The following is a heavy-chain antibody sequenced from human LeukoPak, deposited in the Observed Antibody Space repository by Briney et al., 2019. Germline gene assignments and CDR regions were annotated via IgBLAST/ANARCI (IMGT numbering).Heavy chain of an antibody. J-gene: IGHJ4*02. CDR3: AITPTVTTPFDY. Sequence: ASVKVSCKASGYTFTSYYMHWVRQAPGQGLEWMGIINPSGGSTSYAQQFTGRVTMTRDTSTSTVYMELSSLRSEDTAVYYCAITPTVTTPFDYWGQGTLVTVSS. CDR1: GYTFTSYY. V-gene: IGHV1-46*01. CDR2: INPSGGST. D-gene: IGHD4-11*01.